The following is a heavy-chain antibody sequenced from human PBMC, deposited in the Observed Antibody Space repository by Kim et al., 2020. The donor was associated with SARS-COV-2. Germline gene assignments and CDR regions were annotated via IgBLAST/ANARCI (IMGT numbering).Heavy chain of an antibody. CDR1: GDSISNGDYY. CDR2: IYYSGIT. J-gene: IGHJ4*02. Sequence: SETLSLTCTVSGDSISNGDYYWTWIRQPPGKGLVWIGYIYYSGITYYNPSLKSRVTISIDTSNNQFSLNLSSVTAADTAVYYCARGAGSPSYNKFAYWGQGTLVIVSS. V-gene: IGHV4-30-4*01. CDR3: ARGAGSPSYNKFAY. D-gene: IGHD1-1*01.